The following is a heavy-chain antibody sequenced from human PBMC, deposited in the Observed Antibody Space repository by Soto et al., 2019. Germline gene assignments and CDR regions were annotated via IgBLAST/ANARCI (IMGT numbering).Heavy chain of an antibody. CDR2: IYYSGST. CDR3: ARDQTGIAAAGPDTYAFDI. J-gene: IGHJ3*02. Sequence: SETLSLTCTVSGGSISSYYWSWIRQPPGKGLEWIGYIYYSGSTNYNPSLKSRVTISVDTSKNQFSLKLSSVTAADTAVYYCARDQTGIAAAGPDTYAFDIWGQGTMVTVS. CDR1: GGSISSYY. D-gene: IGHD6-13*01. V-gene: IGHV4-59*01.